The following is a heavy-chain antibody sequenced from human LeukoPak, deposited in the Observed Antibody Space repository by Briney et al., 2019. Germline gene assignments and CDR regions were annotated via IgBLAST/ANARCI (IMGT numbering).Heavy chain of an antibody. Sequence: SETLSLTCTVSGVSISTSSYYWGWIRQPPGKGLEWIGYIYYSGSTNYNPSLKSRVTISVDTSKNQFSLKLSSVTAADTAVYYCARVSPLRYFDWLPHDAFDYWGQGTLVTVSS. CDR2: IYYSGST. D-gene: IGHD3-9*01. V-gene: IGHV4-61*05. J-gene: IGHJ4*02. CDR3: ARVSPLRYFDWLPHDAFDY. CDR1: GVSISTSSYY.